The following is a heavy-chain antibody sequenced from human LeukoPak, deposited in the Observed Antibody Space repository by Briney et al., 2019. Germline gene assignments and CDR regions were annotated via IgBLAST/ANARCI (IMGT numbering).Heavy chain of an antibody. Sequence: GGSLTLSCAASGFIFNNYAMSWVRQAPGKGLEWVSAISESGGETYHADSVKGRFTISRDTSKSTLYLQLNSLRAEDTAIYYCAKGIDSTGYYPFDYWGQGTLVTVSS. J-gene: IGHJ4*02. D-gene: IGHD3-22*01. CDR1: GFIFNNYA. V-gene: IGHV3-23*01. CDR2: ISESGGET. CDR3: AKGIDSTGYYPFDY.